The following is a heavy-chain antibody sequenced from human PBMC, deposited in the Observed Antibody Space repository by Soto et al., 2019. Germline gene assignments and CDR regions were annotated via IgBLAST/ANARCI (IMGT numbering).Heavy chain of an antibody. J-gene: IGHJ4*02. V-gene: IGHV5-51*01. CDR3: ATPPQRWLTGGNFYY. CDR2: IFPADSYT. CDR1: GYSFTSYW. D-gene: IGHD6-19*01. Sequence: EVQLVQSGTEVKEPGESLKISCKVSGYSFTSYWIGWVRQMPGKGLEWMGIIFPADSYTRYSPAFQGHVTISVDKSISTAYLQWRSLKASDIAMYYCATPPQRWLTGGNFYYWGQGTMVTVSS.